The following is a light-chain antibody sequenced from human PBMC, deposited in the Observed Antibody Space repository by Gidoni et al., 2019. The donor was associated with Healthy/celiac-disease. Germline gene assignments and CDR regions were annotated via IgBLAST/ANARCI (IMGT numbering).Light chain of an antibody. J-gene: IGLJ3*02. CDR3: CSYAGSSSWV. CDR1: SSDVGSYNL. Sequence: QSALTQPASVSVSPGQSITISCTGTSSDVGSYNLVSWYQQHSGKAPKLMIYEVSKRPSGVSNRFSGSKSGNTASLTISGLQAEDEADYYCCSYAGSSSWVFGGGTTLTVL. CDR2: EVS. V-gene: IGLV2-23*02.